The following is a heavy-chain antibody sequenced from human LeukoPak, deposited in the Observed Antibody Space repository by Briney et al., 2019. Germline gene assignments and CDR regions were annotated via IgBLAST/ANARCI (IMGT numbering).Heavy chain of an antibody. CDR2: NEHSGST. V-gene: IGHV4-38-2*02. Sequence: SETLSFTSTASGYSISSDYFWGWIRQPPGKRLACIGTNEHSGSTYYNPSLKSRVTISVDTSKNQFSLKLTSVTAAGTAVYYCARIYSSSWFLNWFDPWGQGTLVTVSS. CDR1: GYSISSDYF. CDR3: ARIYSSSWFLNWFDP. J-gene: IGHJ5*02. D-gene: IGHD6-13*01.